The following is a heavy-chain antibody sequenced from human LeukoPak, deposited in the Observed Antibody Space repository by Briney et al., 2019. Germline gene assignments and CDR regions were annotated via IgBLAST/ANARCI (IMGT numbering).Heavy chain of an antibody. CDR3: ARDKDYASDM. D-gene: IGHD4-11*01. CDR1: GFTFSSHN. Sequence: PGGSLRLSCAASGFTFSSHNMNWVRLAPGKGLEWISFINFKSEDIRYADSVEGRFIISRDNARKSLYLHMNSLRAEDTAVYYCARDKDYASDMWGQGTMVTVAS. V-gene: IGHV3-48*01. CDR2: INFKSEDI. J-gene: IGHJ3*02.